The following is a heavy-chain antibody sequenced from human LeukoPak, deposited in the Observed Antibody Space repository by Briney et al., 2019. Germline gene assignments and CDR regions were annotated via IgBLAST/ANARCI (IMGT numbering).Heavy chain of an antibody. CDR2: IIPIVGTA. Sequence: SVKVSRKASGCTFSSYAISWVRQAPGQGLEWMGRIIPIVGTANYAQTFQGRVTITTDESTSTAYMELSSLRSEDTAVYYCAREGITIFRVGPFDYWGQGTLVTVSS. CDR3: AREGITIFRVGPFDY. CDR1: GCTFSSYA. V-gene: IGHV1-69*05. J-gene: IGHJ4*01. D-gene: IGHD3-3*01.